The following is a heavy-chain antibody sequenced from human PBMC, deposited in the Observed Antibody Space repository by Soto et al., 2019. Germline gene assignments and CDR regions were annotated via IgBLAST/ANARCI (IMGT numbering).Heavy chain of an antibody. Sequence: QVQLVESGGGVVQPGRSLRLSCAASGFTFSSYAMHWVRQAPGKGLEWVAVISYDGSNKYYADSVKGRFTISRDNSKNTLYLQMNSLRAEDTAVYYCARDPHVLRFLEWLSDDYYYYGMDVWGQGTTVTVSS. J-gene: IGHJ6*02. CDR3: ARDPHVLRFLEWLSDDYYYYGMDV. CDR1: GFTFSSYA. D-gene: IGHD3-3*01. CDR2: ISYDGSNK. V-gene: IGHV3-30-3*01.